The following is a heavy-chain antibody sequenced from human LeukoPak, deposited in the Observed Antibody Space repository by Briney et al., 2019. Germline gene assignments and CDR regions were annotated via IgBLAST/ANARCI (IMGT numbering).Heavy chain of an antibody. CDR1: GFTFSTYS. CDR3: VRDWDY. CDR2: ISYDGGSK. V-gene: IGHV3-30-3*01. J-gene: IGHJ4*02. Sequence: QSGRSLRLSCAASGFTFSTYSMHWVRQAPGKGLEWVAVISYDGGSKYYADSLKGRFTISRDNSKNTLYLQMNSLRAEDTAVYYCVRDWDYWGQGTLVTVSS.